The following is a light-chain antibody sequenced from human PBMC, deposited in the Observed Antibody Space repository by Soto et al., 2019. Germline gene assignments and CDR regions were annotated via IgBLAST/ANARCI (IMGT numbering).Light chain of an antibody. CDR2: EGT. V-gene: IGLV2-23*01. CDR3: CSYAGSSSWV. CDR1: ISDIGSYNL. J-gene: IGLJ3*02. Sequence: QSALTQPASVSGSPGQSITISCTGTISDIGSYNLVSWYQQHPGKAPKLLLYEDSEGTKRHLGVSNRFSGSKSGTTASLTISGLQAEDEADYYCCSYAGSSSWVFGGGTKLTVL.